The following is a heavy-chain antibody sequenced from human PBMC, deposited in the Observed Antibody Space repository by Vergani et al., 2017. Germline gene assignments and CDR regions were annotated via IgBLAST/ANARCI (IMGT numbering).Heavy chain of an antibody. CDR3: ARGGGGSCYGFKCAGAFDI. V-gene: IGHV4-39*07. Sequence: QVQLQESGPGLVKPSETLSLTCTVSGGSISSSSYYWGWIRQPPGKGLEWIGSIYYSGSTYYNPSLKSRVTISVDTSKNQFSLKLSSVTAADTAVYYCARGGGGSCYGFKCAGAFDIWGQGTMVTVSS. J-gene: IGHJ3*02. D-gene: IGHD2-15*01. CDR2: IYYSGST. CDR1: GGSISSSSYY.